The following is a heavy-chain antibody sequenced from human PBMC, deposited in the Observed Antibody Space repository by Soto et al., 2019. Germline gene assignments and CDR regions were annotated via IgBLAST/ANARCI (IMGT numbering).Heavy chain of an antibody. CDR2: IYYNGTT. V-gene: IGHV4-30-4*08. Sequence: LSLTCTVSGGSISSPNFSWSWIRQHPGKGLEWIGHIYYNGTTYTNPSLRSQVAISLDTSKNHFSLTLSSVTAADTAVYYCARGPSGDKVHYWGQGALVTVSS. CDR1: GGSISSPNFS. J-gene: IGHJ4*02. D-gene: IGHD7-27*01. CDR3: ARGPSGDKVHY.